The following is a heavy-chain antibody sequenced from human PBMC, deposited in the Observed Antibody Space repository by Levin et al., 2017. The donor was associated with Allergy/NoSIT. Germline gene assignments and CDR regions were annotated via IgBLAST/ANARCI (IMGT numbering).Heavy chain of an antibody. V-gene: IGHV2-70*04. J-gene: IGHJ4*02. D-gene: IGHD2-2*01. CDR3: ALELPAAMSFDY. CDR2: IDWDDDK. Sequence: QTLSLTCTFSGFSLSTSTMRVSWIRQPPGKALEWLARIDWDDDKFYSTSLKTRLTISKDTSKNQVVLTMTNMDPVDTATYYCALELPAAMSFDYWGQGTLVTVSS. CDR1: GFSLSTSTMR.